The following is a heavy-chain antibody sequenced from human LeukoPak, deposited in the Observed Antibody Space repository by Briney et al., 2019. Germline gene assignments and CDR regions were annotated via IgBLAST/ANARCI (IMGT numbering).Heavy chain of an antibody. D-gene: IGHD3-22*01. J-gene: IGHJ4*02. CDR2: INQDGSEK. CDR1: RFTFSNFW. CDR3: ARGHYYDFD. V-gene: IGHV3-7*01. Sequence: GGSLRLSCAASRFTFSNFWMNWVRQAPGKGLEWVANINQDGSEKCYVDSVKGRFTISRDNAKNSLYLQMNNLRGEDTAVYYCARGHYYDFDWGQGTLVTVSS.